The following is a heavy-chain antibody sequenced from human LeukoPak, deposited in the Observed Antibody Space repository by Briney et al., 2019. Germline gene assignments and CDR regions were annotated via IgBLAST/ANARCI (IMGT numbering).Heavy chain of an antibody. CDR3: ASSSWYGKFDY. V-gene: IGHV4-59*08. J-gene: IGHJ4*02. CDR1: GGSISSYY. Sequence: SETPSLTCTVSGGSISSYYWSWIRQPPGKGLEWIGYIYYRVSTNYNPSLKSRVTISVDTSKNQFSLKLSSVTAADTAVYYCASSSWYGKFDYWGQGTLVTVSS. D-gene: IGHD6-13*01. CDR2: IYYRVST.